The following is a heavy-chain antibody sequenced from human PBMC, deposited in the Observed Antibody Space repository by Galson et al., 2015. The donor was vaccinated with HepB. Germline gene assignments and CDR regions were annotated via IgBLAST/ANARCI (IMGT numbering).Heavy chain of an antibody. D-gene: IGHD4-11*01. Sequence: SLRLSCAASGFTFSSYWMSWVRQAPGKGLEWVANIKQDGSEKYYVDSVKGRFTISRDNAKNSLYLQMNSLRAEDTAVYYCARDGYYSNYDTPRHQYYFDYWGQGTLVTVSS. V-gene: IGHV3-7*01. J-gene: IGHJ4*02. CDR2: IKQDGSEK. CDR1: GFTFSSYW. CDR3: ARDGYYSNYDTPRHQYYFDY.